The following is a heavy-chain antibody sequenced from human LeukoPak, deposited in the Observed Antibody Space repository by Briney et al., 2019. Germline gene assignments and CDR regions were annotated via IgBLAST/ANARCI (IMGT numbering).Heavy chain of an antibody. Sequence: SETLSLTCAVYGGSFSGYYWSWIRQPPGKGLEWIGEINHSGSTNYNPSLKSRVTISVDTSKNQFSLKLSSVTAADTAVYYCARGTGIVLMVYAIPGAFDIWGQGTMVTVSS. D-gene: IGHD2-8*01. CDR2: INHSGST. V-gene: IGHV4-34*01. CDR1: GGSFSGYY. CDR3: ARGTGIVLMVYAIPGAFDI. J-gene: IGHJ3*02.